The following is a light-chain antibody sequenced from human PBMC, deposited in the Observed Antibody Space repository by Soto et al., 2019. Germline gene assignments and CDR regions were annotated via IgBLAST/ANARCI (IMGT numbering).Light chain of an antibody. J-gene: IGKJ5*01. CDR3: QQSNGSPPLT. V-gene: IGKV3-11*01. CDR2: GAF. Sequence: EIVLIQSPATLSLSPGERATLSCRASPSVANFVAWYQQKPGQAPRLLIYGAFNWATGVPARFSGSGSGTDFTLTISSLQPEDAAAYYCQQSNGSPPLTFGQGTRLEIK. CDR1: PSVANF.